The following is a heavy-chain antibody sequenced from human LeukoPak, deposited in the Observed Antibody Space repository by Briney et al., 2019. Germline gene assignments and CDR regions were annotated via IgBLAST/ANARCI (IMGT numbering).Heavy chain of an antibody. D-gene: IGHD3-9*01. J-gene: IGHJ3*01. CDR3: AKVPTYLNILTGFPFDV. V-gene: IGHV3-23*01. CDR2: LKGPEGNP. CDR1: GFALSSYT. Sequence: GGSLRLSCAAYGFALSSYTMSWVRQPAGEGLEWVSSLKGPEGNPLYADSVKGRFTISRDNSNNTLYLQMNSLSAEDTALYYCAKVPTYLNILTGFPFDVWGQGTMVTVSS.